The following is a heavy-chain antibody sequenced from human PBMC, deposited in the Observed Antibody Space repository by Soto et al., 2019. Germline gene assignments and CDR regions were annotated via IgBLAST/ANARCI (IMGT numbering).Heavy chain of an antibody. CDR3: ASERSAQYFDY. CDR1: GGTVSGHG. CDR2: IMPTFGSA. Sequence: CKSSGGTVSGHGIAWVRQVPGQGLEWMGGIMPTFGSATYAPKFQGRVTISADKSTSTAYMELSSLRSEDTAVYFCASERSAQYFDYWGQGTLVTVSS. V-gene: IGHV1-69*06. J-gene: IGHJ4*02. D-gene: IGHD1-26*01.